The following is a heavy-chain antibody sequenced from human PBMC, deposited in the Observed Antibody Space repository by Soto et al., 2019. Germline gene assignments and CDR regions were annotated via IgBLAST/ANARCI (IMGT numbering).Heavy chain of an antibody. CDR3: AKGWELVMGANY. D-gene: IGHD1-26*01. V-gene: IGHV1-2*02. Sequence: QVQLVQSGAEVKKPGASVKVSCKASGYTFTGYVVHWVRQAPGQGLEWMGWINPNSGGTNFAQKFQGRVTMTRDTSISTAYLELSSLKSDDTAVYFCAKGWELVMGANYWGQGTLVTVSS. CDR2: INPNSGGT. J-gene: IGHJ4*02. CDR1: GYTFTGYV.